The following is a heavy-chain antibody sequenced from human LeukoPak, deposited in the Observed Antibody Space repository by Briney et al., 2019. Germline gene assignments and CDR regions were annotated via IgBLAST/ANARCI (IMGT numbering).Heavy chain of an antibody. D-gene: IGHD7-27*01. CDR2: IYYSGST. CDR1: GGSISSSSYY. CDR3: ARLSGPYYYGMDV. V-gene: IGHV4-39*01. J-gene: IGHJ6*02. Sequence: SETLSLTCTVSGGSISSSSYYRGWIRQPPGKGLEWIGSIYYSGSTYYNPSLKSRVTISVDTSKNQFSLKLSSVTAADTAVYYCARLSGPYYYGMDVWGQGTTVTVSS.